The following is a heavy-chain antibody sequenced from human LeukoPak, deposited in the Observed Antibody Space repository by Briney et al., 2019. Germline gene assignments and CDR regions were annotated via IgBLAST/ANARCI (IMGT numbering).Heavy chain of an antibody. Sequence: TGGSLRLSCAASGFTFDDYAMHWVRQAPGKGLDWVSLISGDGGSTYYADSVKGRFTISRDNSKNSLYLQMNSLRTEDTALYYCAKASPSYVWGSYRLRPFDYWGQGTLVTVSS. CDR2: ISGDGGST. D-gene: IGHD3-16*02. CDR3: AKASPSYVWGSYRLRPFDY. CDR1: GFTFDDYA. J-gene: IGHJ4*02. V-gene: IGHV3-43*02.